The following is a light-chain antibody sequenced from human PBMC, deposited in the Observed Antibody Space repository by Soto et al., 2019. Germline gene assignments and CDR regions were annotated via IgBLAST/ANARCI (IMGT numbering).Light chain of an antibody. V-gene: IGLV1-44*01. Sequence: QLVLTQAPSASGTPGQRVTISCSGSSSNIGSNTVSWYQQVPGTAPKLLIYSNDQRPSGVPDRFSGSKSGTSASLAIGGLQSEDGADYYCAAWDGSLNGWVFGGGTKLTVL. J-gene: IGLJ2*01. CDR3: AAWDGSLNGWV. CDR1: SSNIGSNT. CDR2: SND.